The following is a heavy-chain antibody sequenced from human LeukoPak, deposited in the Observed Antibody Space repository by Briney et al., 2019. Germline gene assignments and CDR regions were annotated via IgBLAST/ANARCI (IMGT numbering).Heavy chain of an antibody. J-gene: IGHJ4*02. Sequence: SETLSLTCAVSGDSIIGSYWSWIRQAPGKGLEWIGYIYYSVDTDYNPSPKNRVTISVDMSKKQISLRLTSVTAADTAVYYCARRRYYDSSGYNPTYYFDYWGQGILVTVSS. CDR3: ARRRYYDSSGYNPTYYFDY. V-gene: IGHV4-59*01. CDR2: IYYSVDT. CDR1: GDSIIGSY. D-gene: IGHD3-22*01.